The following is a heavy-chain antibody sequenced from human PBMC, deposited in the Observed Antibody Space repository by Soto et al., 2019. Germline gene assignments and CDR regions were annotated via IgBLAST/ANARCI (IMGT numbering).Heavy chain of an antibody. CDR3: ARTIAAAGFGYYYYYMDV. CDR1: GGSISSYY. Sequence: SETLSLTCTVSGGSISSYYWSWIRQPPGKGLEWIGYIYYSGSTNYNPSLKSRVTISVDTSKNQFSLKLSSVTAADTAVYYCARTIAAAGFGYYYYYMDVWGNGTTVTVS. D-gene: IGHD6-13*01. V-gene: IGHV4-59*08. CDR2: IYYSGST. J-gene: IGHJ6*03.